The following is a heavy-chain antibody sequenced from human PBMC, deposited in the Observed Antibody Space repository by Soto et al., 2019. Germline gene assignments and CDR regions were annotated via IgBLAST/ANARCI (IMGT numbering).Heavy chain of an antibody. CDR1: GGTSTRYA. Sequence: QERLVQSGAEVRKPGSSVKVSCKVTGGTSTRYAINWVRQAPGQGLEWMGGIVPMFGTSKYAQKFQGRVTITEDTSTNIAYMELRSLRSEDTAVYYWNRGSEYDFWSGYLWGQGTLVSVSS. V-gene: IGHV1-69*06. J-gene: IGHJ4*02. CDR3: NRGSEYDFWSGYL. CDR2: IVPMFGTS. D-gene: IGHD3-3*01.